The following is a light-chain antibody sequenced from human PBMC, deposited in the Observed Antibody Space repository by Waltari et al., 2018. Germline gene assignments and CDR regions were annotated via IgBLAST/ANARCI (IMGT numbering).Light chain of an antibody. CDR1: TSNIGSNT. Sequence: QSVLTQPPSASGTPGQKITISCSGSTSNIGSNTVDWYQQLPGTAPKLLLYSHNLRPSGVPDRFYGSKSGSSASLAIFGLQSEDDADYYCAAGDDSLKGVVFGGGTKVTVL. CDR3: AAGDDSLKGVV. V-gene: IGLV1-44*01. J-gene: IGLJ2*01. CDR2: SHN.